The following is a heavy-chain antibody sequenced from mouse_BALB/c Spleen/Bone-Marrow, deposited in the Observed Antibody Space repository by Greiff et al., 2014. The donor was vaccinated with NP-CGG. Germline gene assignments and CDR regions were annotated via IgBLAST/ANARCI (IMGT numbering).Heavy chain of an antibody. V-gene: IGHV1S56*01. CDR1: GYTFTSYY. CDR2: IYPGNVNT. Sequence: VQLQQSGPELVKPGASVRISCKASGYTFTSYYIHWVKQRPGQGLEWIGWIYPGNVNTKYNEKFKGKATLTADKSSSTAYMQLSRLTSEDSAVYFCARGGWLRDAMDYWGQGTSVTVSS. J-gene: IGHJ4*01. D-gene: IGHD2-2*01. CDR3: ARGGWLRDAMDY.